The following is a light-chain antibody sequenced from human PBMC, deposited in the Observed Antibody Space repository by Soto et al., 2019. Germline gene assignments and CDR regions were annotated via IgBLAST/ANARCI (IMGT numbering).Light chain of an antibody. CDR2: GAS. Sequence: EIVMTQSPGTLSVSPGERATLSCRASQSISSNFAWYQQKPGQAPRLLIYGASTRATGIPARFSGSGSGTELTLTITSLQSEDFAVDYCQQYNNCPPWTFGQGTKVEIK. CDR3: QQYNNCPPWT. J-gene: IGKJ1*01. CDR1: QSISSN. V-gene: IGKV3-15*01.